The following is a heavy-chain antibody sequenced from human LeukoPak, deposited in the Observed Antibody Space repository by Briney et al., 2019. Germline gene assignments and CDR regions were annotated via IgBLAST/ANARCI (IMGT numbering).Heavy chain of an antibody. CDR2: ITGSGGNT. V-gene: IGHV3-23*01. CDR3: AKDISTRWYSSTPLPGDY. CDR1: GFTFSAYY. D-gene: IGHD6-13*01. J-gene: IGHJ4*02. Sequence: PGGSLRLSCAASGFTFSAYYMSWIRQAPGKGLEWVSGITGSGGNTYYADSVKGRFTISRDNSKNTLYPQMSSLRAEDTAIYYCAKDISTRWYSSTPLPGDYWGQGTLVTVSS.